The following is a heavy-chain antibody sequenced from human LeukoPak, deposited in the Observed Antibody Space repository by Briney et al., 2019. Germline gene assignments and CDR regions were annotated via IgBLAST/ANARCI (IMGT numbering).Heavy chain of an antibody. D-gene: IGHD6-19*01. CDR3: ARGAVAANNWFDP. CDR2: ISSSGSTI. Sequence: GGSLRLSCAASGFTFSSYAMSWIRQAPGKGLEWVSYISSSGSTIYYADSVKGRFTISRDNAKNSLYLQMNSLRAEDTAVYYCARGAVAANNWFDPWGQGTLVTVSS. CDR1: GFTFSSYA. J-gene: IGHJ5*02. V-gene: IGHV3-11*01.